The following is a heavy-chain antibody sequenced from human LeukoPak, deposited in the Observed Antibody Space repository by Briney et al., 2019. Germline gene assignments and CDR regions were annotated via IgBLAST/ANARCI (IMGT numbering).Heavy chain of an antibody. D-gene: IGHD2-15*01. Sequence: GASVKVSCKASGYTFTSYDINWVRQATGQGLEWMGWMNPNSGNTGYAQKFQGRATMTRNTSISTAYMELSSLRSEDTAVYYCASGGDIVVDDAFDIWGQGTMVTVSS. CDR3: ASGGDIVVDDAFDI. CDR2: MNPNSGNT. V-gene: IGHV1-8*01. CDR1: GYTFTSYD. J-gene: IGHJ3*02.